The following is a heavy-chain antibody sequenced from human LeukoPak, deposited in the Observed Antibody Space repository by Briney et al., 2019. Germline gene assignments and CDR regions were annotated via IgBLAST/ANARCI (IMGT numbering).Heavy chain of an antibody. CDR1: GFTFADYA. CDR2: ISWDGGST. V-gene: IGHV3-43D*04. D-gene: IGHD3-10*01. Sequence: QPGGSLRLSCAASGFTFADYAMHWVRHAPGKGLEWVSLISWDGGSTYYADSVKGRFTISRDNSKNSLYLQMNSLRAEDTALYYCAKDVGGCGERRYYYYGMAVWGKGTTVTVSS. J-gene: IGHJ6*04. CDR3: AKDVGGCGERRYYYYGMAV.